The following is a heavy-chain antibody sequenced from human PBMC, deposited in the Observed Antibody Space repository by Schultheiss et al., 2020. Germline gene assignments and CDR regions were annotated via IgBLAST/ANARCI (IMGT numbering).Heavy chain of an antibody. CDR2: INHSGST. V-gene: IGHV4-34*01. J-gene: IGHJ5*02. CDR1: GGSFSGYY. D-gene: IGHD2-2*01. Sequence: SETLSLTCAVYGGSFSGYYWSWIRQPPGKGLEWIGEINHSGSTNYNPSLKSRVTISVDTSKNQFSLKLSSVTAADTAVYYCAIRLDIVVVPAIGSNWFDPWGKGTL. CDR3: AIRLDIVVVPAIGSNWFDP.